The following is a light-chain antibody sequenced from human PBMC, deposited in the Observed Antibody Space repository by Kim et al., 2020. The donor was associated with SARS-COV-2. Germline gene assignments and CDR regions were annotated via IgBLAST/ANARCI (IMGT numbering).Light chain of an antibody. CDR2: AAS. CDR1: QSISSH. V-gene: IGKV1-39*01. Sequence: DIQMTQSPSSLSASVGDRVTITCRASQSISSHLNWYQQKPGKAPKLLVYAASTLQSAVPSRFSGSGSGTDFTLTISSLQPEEFATYSCQQTYSTPLTFGPGTKVDIK. J-gene: IGKJ3*01. CDR3: QQTYSTPLT.